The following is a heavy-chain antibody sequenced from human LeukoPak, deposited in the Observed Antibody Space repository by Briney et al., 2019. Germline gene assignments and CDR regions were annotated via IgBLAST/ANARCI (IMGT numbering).Heavy chain of an antibody. Sequence: SETLSLTCAVYGGSFSGYYWSWIRQPPGKGLEWIGEINHSGSTNYNPSLKSRVTISVDTSKNQFSLKLSSVTAADTAVYYCARGDYGDYSDYFDYWGQGTLVTVSS. J-gene: IGHJ4*02. CDR1: GGSFSGYY. CDR2: INHSGST. CDR3: ARGDYGDYSDYFDY. D-gene: IGHD4-17*01. V-gene: IGHV4-34*01.